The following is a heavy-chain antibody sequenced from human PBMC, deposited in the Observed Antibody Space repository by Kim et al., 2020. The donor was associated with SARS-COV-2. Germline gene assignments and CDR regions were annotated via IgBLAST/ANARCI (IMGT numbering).Heavy chain of an antibody. Sequence: VKGRFTTSRDKDKNSLYLQMNSLRAEDTALYYCAKDLNLRDYPPSLGMDVWGQGTTVTVSS. CDR3: AKDLNLRDYPPSLGMDV. V-gene: IGHV3-9*01. D-gene: IGHD4-17*01. J-gene: IGHJ6*02.